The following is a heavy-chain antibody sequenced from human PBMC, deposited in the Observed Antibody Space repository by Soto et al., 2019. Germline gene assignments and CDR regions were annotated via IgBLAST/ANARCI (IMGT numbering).Heavy chain of an antibody. V-gene: IGHV3-23*01. Sequence: EVQMLESGGGLVHPGGPLGLSCLAPGFPFRTNALNWFRQVQGMGLEWVSSISGSGRNTYYADSWRGRLTISRDSSKNTLYLQMNSLRVEDTGVYYCAKDLNGSGSFTSYYHYGMDVWGQGTTVTVSS. CDR1: GFPFRTNA. CDR3: AKDLNGSGSFTSYYHYGMDV. J-gene: IGHJ6*02. D-gene: IGHD3-10*01. CDR2: ISGSGRNT.